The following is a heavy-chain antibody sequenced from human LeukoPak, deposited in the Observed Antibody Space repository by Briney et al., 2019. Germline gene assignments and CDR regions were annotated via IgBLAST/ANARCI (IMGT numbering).Heavy chain of an antibody. D-gene: IGHD5-18*01. CDR3: TREGTAIDWFDP. J-gene: IGHJ5*02. CDR2: INPNSGGT. V-gene: IGHV1-2*02. CDR1: GYTFTSYY. Sequence: ASLKVSCKASGYTFTSYYMHWVRQAPGQGLEWMGWINPNSGGTNYAQKFQGRVTLTRDTSISTAYMELSSLRSEDTAVYYCTREGTAIDWFDPWGQGTLVTVSS.